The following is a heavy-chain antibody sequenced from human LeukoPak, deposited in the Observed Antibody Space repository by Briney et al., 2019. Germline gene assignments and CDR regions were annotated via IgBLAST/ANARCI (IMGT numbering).Heavy chain of an antibody. CDR1: GFSFSTYA. V-gene: IGHV3-64D*06. CDR2: VTSSGGST. D-gene: IGHD7-27*01. CDR3: AKDGGLWVSAHWGDS. J-gene: IGHJ4*02. Sequence: PGGSLRLSCSASGFSFSTYAMHWVRQAPGKGLEYVSAVTSSGGSTYYADSVKGRFTISRDNSKNTLYLQMSSLRAEDTAVYYCAKDGGLWVSAHWGDSWGRGTLVTVSS.